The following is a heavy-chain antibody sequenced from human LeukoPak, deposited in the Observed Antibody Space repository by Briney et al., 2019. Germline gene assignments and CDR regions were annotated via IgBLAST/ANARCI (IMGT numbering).Heavy chain of an antibody. CDR2: IWYDGSNK. CDR1: GYTLTELS. CDR3: ARDHDQYTNGF. V-gene: IGHV3-33*01. D-gene: IGHD5-18*01. Sequence: SCKVSGYTLTELSMHWVRQAPGKGLEWVAVIWYDGSNKYYADSVKGRFTISRDNSKNTLYLQMNSLRAEDTAVYYCARDHDQYTNGFWGQGTLVTVSS. J-gene: IGHJ4*02.